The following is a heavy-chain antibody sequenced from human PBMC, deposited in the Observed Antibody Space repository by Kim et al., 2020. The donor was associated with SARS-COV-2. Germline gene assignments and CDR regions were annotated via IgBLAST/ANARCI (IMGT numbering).Heavy chain of an antibody. Sequence: SGPTLVNPTQTLTLTCNFSGFSLSTYGVSVGWIRRAPGKALEWLAVIYWDNDNRLSPFLETRLTITKDTSKNQVLLTLTNMDVADTATYFCAHSPSYNWFDAWGQGTLVTVSS. J-gene: IGHJ5*02. CDR2: IYWDNDN. CDR3: AHSPSYNWFDA. CDR1: GFSLSTYGVS. V-gene: IGHV2-5*02. D-gene: IGHD6-6*01.